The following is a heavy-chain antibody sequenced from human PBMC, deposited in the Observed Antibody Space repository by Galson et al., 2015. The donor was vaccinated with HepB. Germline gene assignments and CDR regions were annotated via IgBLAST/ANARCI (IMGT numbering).Heavy chain of an antibody. CDR1: GYSISSGYW. CDR3: AREGASIEAVRGPLGNEGYGMDV. J-gene: IGHJ6*02. Sequence: ETLSLTCAVSGYSISSGYWWGWIRQPPGKGLEWIGIIYHSGSTSYNPSLKSRVTISVDTSKNQVSLKLSSVTAADTAVYYCAREGASIEAVRGPLGNEGYGMDVWGQGTTVTVSS. V-gene: IGHV4-38-2*02. D-gene: IGHD2-2*01. CDR2: IYHSGST.